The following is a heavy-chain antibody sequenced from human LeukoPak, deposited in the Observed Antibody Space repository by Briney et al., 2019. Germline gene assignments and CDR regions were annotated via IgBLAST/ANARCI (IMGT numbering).Heavy chain of an antibody. Sequence: APVKVSCKASGYTFTGYYMHWVRQAPGQGLEWMGWINPNSGGTNYAQKFQGRVTMTRDTSISTAYMELSRLRSDDTAVYYCASSLYGDYAGNKFWIGPFDYWGQGTLVTVSS. CDR3: ASSLYGDYAGNKFWIGPFDY. V-gene: IGHV1-2*02. J-gene: IGHJ4*02. CDR1: GYTFTGYY. D-gene: IGHD4-17*01. CDR2: INPNSGGT.